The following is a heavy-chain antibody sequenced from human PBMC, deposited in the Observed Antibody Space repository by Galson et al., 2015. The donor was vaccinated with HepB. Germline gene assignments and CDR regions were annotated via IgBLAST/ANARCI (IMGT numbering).Heavy chain of an antibody. Sequence: SVKVSCKASGYTFTSYYMHWVRQAPGQGLEWMGIINPSGGSTSYAQKFQGRVTMTRDTSTSTVYMELSSLRSEDTDVYYCARDQQDYVWGIYRPHKPDYWGQGTLVTVSS. CDR1: GYTFTSYY. CDR3: ARDQQDYVWGIYRPHKPDY. V-gene: IGHV1-46*01. D-gene: IGHD3-16*02. CDR2: INPSGGST. J-gene: IGHJ4*02.